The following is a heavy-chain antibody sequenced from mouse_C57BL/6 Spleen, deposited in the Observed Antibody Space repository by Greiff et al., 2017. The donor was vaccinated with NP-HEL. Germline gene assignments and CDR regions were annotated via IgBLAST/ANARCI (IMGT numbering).Heavy chain of an antibody. J-gene: IGHJ2*01. CDR1: GFTFSDYY. CDR3: ARNWDYYFDY. V-gene: IGHV5-16*01. CDR2: INYDGSST. D-gene: IGHD4-1*01. Sequence: EVQLVESEGGLVQPGSSMKLSCTASGFTFSDYYMAWVRQVPEKGLEWVANINYDGSSTYYLDSLKSRFIISRDNAKNILYLQMSSLKSEDTATYYCARNWDYYFDYWGQGTTLTVSS.